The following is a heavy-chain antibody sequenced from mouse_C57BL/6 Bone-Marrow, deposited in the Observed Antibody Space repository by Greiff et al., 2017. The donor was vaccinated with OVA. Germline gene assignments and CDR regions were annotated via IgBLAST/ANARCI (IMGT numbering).Heavy chain of an antibody. CDR3: ARHANWDGYVDV. Sequence: EVMLVESGGGLVQPGGSLKLSCAASGFTFSDYYMYWVRQTPEKRLEWVAYISNGGGSNYYPDTVKGRFTISRDNAKNTLYLPMSRLKSEDTAMYYCARHANWDGYVDVWGTGTTVTVSS. CDR1: GFTFSDYY. CDR2: ISNGGGSN. V-gene: IGHV5-12*01. J-gene: IGHJ1*03. D-gene: IGHD4-1*01.